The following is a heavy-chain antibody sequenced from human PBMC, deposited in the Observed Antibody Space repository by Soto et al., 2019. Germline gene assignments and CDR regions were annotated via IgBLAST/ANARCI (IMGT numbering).Heavy chain of an antibody. D-gene: IGHD3-22*01. CDR1: GFTVSSNY. Sequence: EVQLVESGGGLVQPGGSLRLSCAASGFTVSSNYMSWVRQAPGKGLEWVSVIYSGGSTYYADSVKGRFTISRDNSKNTLYLQMNSLRAEDTAVYYCARGAYDSSGYTLDYWGQGTLVTVSS. CDR2: IYSGGST. V-gene: IGHV3-66*01. CDR3: ARGAYDSSGYTLDY. J-gene: IGHJ4*02.